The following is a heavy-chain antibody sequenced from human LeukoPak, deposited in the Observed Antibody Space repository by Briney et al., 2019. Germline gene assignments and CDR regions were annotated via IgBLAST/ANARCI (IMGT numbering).Heavy chain of an antibody. J-gene: IGHJ4*02. CDR3: ARVYKHTIYYFDY. Sequence: SETLSLTCTVSGGSISSSSYYWGWIRQPPGKGLEWIGSIYYSGSTYYNPSLKSRVTISVDTSKNQFSLKLSSVTAADTAVYYSARVYKHTIYYFDYWGQGTLVTVSS. CDR2: IYYSGST. V-gene: IGHV4-39*01. D-gene: IGHD5-24*01. CDR1: GGSISSSSYY.